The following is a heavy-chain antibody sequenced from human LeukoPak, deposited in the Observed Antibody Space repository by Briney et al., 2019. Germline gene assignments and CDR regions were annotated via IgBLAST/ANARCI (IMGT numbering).Heavy chain of an antibody. J-gene: IGHJ4*02. D-gene: IGHD2-15*01. CDR2: IYHSGST. V-gene: IGHV4-59*12. CDR1: GGSICSYY. Sequence: SETLSLTCTVSGGSICSYYWSWIRQPPGKRLEWIGYIYHSGSTNYNSSLKSRVTISVDTSKNQFSLKLSSVTAADTAVYFCATYDVVAAIFDYWGQGTLVTVSS. CDR3: ATYDVVAAIFDY.